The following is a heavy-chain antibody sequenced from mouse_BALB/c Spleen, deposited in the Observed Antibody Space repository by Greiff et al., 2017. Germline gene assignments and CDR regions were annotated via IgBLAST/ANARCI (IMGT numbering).Heavy chain of an antibody. V-gene: IGHV1-37*01. D-gene: IGHD1-1*01. Sequence: EVQLKQSGAELVRPGASVTLSCKASGYSFTGYFMNWVKQSHGKSLEWIGRINPYNGDTFYNQKFKGKATLTVDKSSSTAHMELLSLTSEDSAVYYCGHYYGSQAYWGQGTLVTVSA. CDR3: GHYYGSQAY. J-gene: IGHJ3*01. CDR1: GYSFTGYF. CDR2: INPYNGDT.